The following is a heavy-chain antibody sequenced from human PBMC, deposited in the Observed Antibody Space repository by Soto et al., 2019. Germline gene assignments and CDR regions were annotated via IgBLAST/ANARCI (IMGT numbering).Heavy chain of an antibody. D-gene: IGHD6-13*01. CDR1: GFTFSDYY. J-gene: IGHJ4*02. V-gene: IGHV3-11*06. Sequence: GGSLRLSCAASGFTFSDYYMSWIRQVPGKGLEWVAYISGTSDSIPYADSVKGRFTISRDNAKNSLYLQMNSLRAEDTAVYYCARVAVLTAAGTTDYWGQGTLVTVSS. CDR2: ISGTSDSI. CDR3: ARVAVLTAAGTTDY.